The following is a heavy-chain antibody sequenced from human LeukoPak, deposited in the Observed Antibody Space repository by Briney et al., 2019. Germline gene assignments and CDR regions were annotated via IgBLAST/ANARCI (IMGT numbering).Heavy chain of an antibody. CDR1: GYTFSNYG. V-gene: IGHV1-18*01. CDR3: ARDGIIAPVSGYYYMDV. D-gene: IGHD2/OR15-2a*01. Sequence: ASVKVSCKASGYTFSNYGISWVRQAPGQGLEWLGWIRTYNGDTKYAQKFQDRVTMTTETPTSTAYMELRSLRSDDTAVYYCARDGIIAPVSGYYYMDVWGKGTTVIVS. J-gene: IGHJ6*03. CDR2: IRTYNGDT.